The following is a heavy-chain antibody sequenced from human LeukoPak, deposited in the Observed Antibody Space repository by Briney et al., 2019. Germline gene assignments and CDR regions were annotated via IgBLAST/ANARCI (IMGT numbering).Heavy chain of an antibody. D-gene: IGHD5-18*01. CDR1: GFTFIDYY. V-gene: IGHV3-11*01. CDR3: ARDSGNSYGQFDF. Sequence: GGSLRLSCAASGFTFIDYYMSWIRLTPGKGLEWIAYISGSGNTVYYADAMKGRFIISRDNVKHLVSLEIPGLRAEDTALYYCARDSGNSYGQFDFWGLGTLVTVSS. J-gene: IGHJ4*01. CDR2: ISGSGNTV.